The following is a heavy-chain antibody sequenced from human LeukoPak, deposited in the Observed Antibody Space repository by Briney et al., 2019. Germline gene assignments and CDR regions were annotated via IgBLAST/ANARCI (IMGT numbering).Heavy chain of an antibody. CDR3: ARSGVGYCSGGSCSYFDY. D-gene: IGHD2-15*01. CDR2: XXXSGST. V-gene: IGHV4-59*01. CDR1: GGSISSYY. Sequence: SETLSLTCTVSGGSISSYYWSWIRQPPGKGLEWXGXXXXSGSTNYNPSLKSRVTISVDTSKNQFSLKLSSVTAADTAVYYCARSGVGYCSGGSCSYFDYWGQGTLVTVSS. J-gene: IGHJ4*02.